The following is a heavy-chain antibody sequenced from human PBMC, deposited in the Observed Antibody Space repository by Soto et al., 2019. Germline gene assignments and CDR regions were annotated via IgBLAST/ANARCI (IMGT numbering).Heavy chain of an antibody. CDR2: VSGNGDDT. D-gene: IGHD5-12*01. CDR1: GFTFSHYA. CDR3: AKATYTEYYFYGLDV. J-gene: IGHJ6*02. Sequence: VGSLRLSCAGSGFTFSHYAMSWVRQPPGKGLEWVSTVSGNGDDTYYADSVKGRFTISRENSKDTVYLQMNSLRAEDTAVYFCAKATYTEYYFYGLDVWGPGTAVTVSS. V-gene: IGHV3-23*01.